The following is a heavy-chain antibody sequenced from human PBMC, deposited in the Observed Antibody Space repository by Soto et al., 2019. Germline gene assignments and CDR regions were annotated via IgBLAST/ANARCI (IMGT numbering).Heavy chain of an antibody. Sequence: QVQLVQSGAEVKEPGASVKVSCKASGYIFTGYAIHWVRQAPGQRLEWMGWINAGNGDTKYSQKFQGRVTITRDTSASTSYMDLSSLRSEDTAVYYCARGFPLTYSYYGMDVWGQGTTFTVSS. CDR1: GYIFTGYA. J-gene: IGHJ6*02. CDR3: ARGFPLTYSYYGMDV. V-gene: IGHV1-3*01. CDR2: INAGNGDT. D-gene: IGHD3-3*01.